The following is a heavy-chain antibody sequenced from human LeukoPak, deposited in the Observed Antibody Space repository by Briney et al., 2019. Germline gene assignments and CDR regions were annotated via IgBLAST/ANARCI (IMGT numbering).Heavy chain of an antibody. Sequence: GGSLRLSCAASGFTFSSYAMSWVRQAPGKGLEWVSAISGSGGSTYYADSVKGRFTISRDNSKNTLYLQMNSLRAEDTAVYYCAKVLRYFDWLSDYYMDVWGKGTTVTVSS. CDR3: AKVLRYFDWLSDYYMDV. V-gene: IGHV3-23*01. CDR1: GFTFSSYA. J-gene: IGHJ6*03. CDR2: ISGSGGST. D-gene: IGHD3-9*01.